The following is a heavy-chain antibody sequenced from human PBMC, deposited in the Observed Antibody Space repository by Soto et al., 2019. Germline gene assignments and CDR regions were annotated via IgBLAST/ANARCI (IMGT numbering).Heavy chain of an antibody. Sequence: SETLSLTCIVSGESISSSSYYWGWIRQPPGKGLEWIGSIYYSGRTYYNPSFKSRVIISIDTSKNQFSLKLSSVTATDTAVYYCARQRTTVVTQAYFDHWGQGALVTVSS. CDR2: IYYSGRT. CDR3: ARQRTTVVTQAYFDH. D-gene: IGHD2-21*02. V-gene: IGHV4-39*01. CDR1: GESISSSSYY. J-gene: IGHJ4*02.